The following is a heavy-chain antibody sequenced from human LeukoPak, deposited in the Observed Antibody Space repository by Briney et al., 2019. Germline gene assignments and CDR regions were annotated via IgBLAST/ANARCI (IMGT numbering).Heavy chain of an antibody. CDR2: ISGSGTST. V-gene: IGHV3-23*01. D-gene: IGHD1-26*01. J-gene: IGHJ4*02. Sequence: GGSLRLSCAASGFTFSNYAMTWVRQAPGKGLEWVSAISGSGTSTYYAGSVKGRFTISGDNSKNTLYLQMNSLRAEDTAVYYCARANSETYSYYFDFWGQGTLVTVSS. CDR1: GFTFSNYA. CDR3: ARANSETYSYYFDF.